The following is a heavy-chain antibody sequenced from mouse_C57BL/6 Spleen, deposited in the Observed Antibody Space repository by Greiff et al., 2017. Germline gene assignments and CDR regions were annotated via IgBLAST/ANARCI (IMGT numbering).Heavy chain of an antibody. V-gene: IGHV1-15*01. CDR2: IDPETGGT. Sequence: VQLQQSGAELVRPGASVTLSCKASGYTFTDYEMHWVKQTPVHGLEWIGAIDPETGGTAYNQKFKGKAILTADKSSSTAYMELRSLTSEDSAVYYCTRRTDYYGSSYFWYFDVWGTGTTVTVSS. D-gene: IGHD1-1*01. CDR1: GYTFTDYE. CDR3: TRRTDYYGSSYFWYFDV. J-gene: IGHJ1*03.